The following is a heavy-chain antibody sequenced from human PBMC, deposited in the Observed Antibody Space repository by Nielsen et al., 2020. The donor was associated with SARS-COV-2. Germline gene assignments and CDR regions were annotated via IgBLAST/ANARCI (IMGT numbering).Heavy chain of an antibody. CDR2: ISSSGSTI. J-gene: IGHJ6*02. CDR3: ARDYTGHYYYGMDV. V-gene: IGHV3-48*03. Sequence: GEFLKISCSASGFTFSSHEMNWVRQAPGKGLEWVSYISSSGSTIYYADSVKGRFTISRDNAKNSLYLQMNSLRAEDTAVYYCARDYTGHYYYGMDVWGQGTTVTVSS. D-gene: IGHD2-2*02. CDR1: GFTFSSHE.